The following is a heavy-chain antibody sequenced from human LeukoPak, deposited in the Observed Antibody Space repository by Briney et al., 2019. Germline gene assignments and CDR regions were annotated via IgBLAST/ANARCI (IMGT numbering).Heavy chain of an antibody. CDR3: ARDQVLGAPAAIRGYYYYYGMDV. CDR1: GFTFSADG. CDR2: IISSSYM. Sequence: GGSLRLSCAASGFTFSADGVSWVRQAPGKGLEWVSSIISSSYMYYADSVKGRFTISRDNAKNSLYLQMNSLRAEDTAVYYCARDQVLGAPAAIRGYYYYYGMDVWGQGTTVTVSS. V-gene: IGHV3-21*01. D-gene: IGHD2-2*02. J-gene: IGHJ6*02.